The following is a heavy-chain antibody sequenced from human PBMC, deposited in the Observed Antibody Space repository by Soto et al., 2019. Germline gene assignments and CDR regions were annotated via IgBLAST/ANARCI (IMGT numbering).Heavy chain of an antibody. CDR3: ARTYDSNGYANEFDS. V-gene: IGHV4-59*12. J-gene: IGHJ4*02. CDR1: GRSITSYY. Sequence: SETLSLTCSVPGRSITSYYWGWVRQPPGKGLEWIGYIYDNGITSQNPSLKSRVTMSADTSQNQFSLKLTSVTGADTAVYYCARTYDSNGYANEFDSWGQGILVTVSS. D-gene: IGHD3-22*01. CDR2: IYDNGIT.